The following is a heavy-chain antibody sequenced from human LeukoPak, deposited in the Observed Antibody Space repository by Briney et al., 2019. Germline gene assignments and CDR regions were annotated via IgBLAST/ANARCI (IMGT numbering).Heavy chain of an antibody. V-gene: IGHV4-39*01. D-gene: IGHD3-22*01. CDR2: IHYGGSA. CDR3: ARLTFYYDGSGYYFDY. CDR1: GASNSSTSYY. J-gene: IGHJ4*02. Sequence: SETLSLTCTVSGASNSSTSYYWGWIRQPPEKGLQWIGSIHYGGSAYYNPSLKSRITISVDTSKNQFSLKLSSVTATDTAVYYCARLTFYYDGSGYYFDYWGQGTLVTVSS.